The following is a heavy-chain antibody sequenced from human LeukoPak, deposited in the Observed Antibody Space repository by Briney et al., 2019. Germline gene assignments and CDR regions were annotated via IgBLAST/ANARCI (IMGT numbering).Heavy chain of an antibody. Sequence: GSPRRPSCRAPEITSTSYATDWVRQAPGKGLEWVAVISYDGSDKYYGDSVKGRFTISRDNSKNTLYVQMNSLRAEDTAVYYCARVHSSGWYFGSAFDIWGEAAIVTV. D-gene: IGHD6-19*01. CDR1: EITSTSYA. CDR2: ISYDGSDK. J-gene: IGHJ3*02. V-gene: IGHV3-30*04. CDR3: ARVHSSGWYFGSAFDI.